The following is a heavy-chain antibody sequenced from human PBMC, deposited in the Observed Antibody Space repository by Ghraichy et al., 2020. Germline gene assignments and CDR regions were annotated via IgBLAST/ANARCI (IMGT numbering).Heavy chain of an antibody. V-gene: IGHV4-59*01. J-gene: IGHJ3*02. CDR3: ARAQSIAARGGAFDI. CDR2: IYYSGST. D-gene: IGHD6-6*01. Sequence: SETLSLTCTVSGGSISSYYWSWIRQPPGKGLEWIGYIYYSGSTNYNPSLKSRVTISVDTSKNQFSLKLSSVTAADTAVYYCARAQSIAARGGAFDIWGQGTMVTVSS. CDR1: GGSISSYY.